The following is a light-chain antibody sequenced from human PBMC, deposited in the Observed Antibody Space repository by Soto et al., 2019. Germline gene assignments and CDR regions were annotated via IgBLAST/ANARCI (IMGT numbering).Light chain of an antibody. CDR1: QSVLYSSNNKNY. CDR2: WAS. Sequence: DIVMTQSPDSLAVSLGERATINCKSSQSVLYSSNNKNYLAWYQQKPGQPPKLLIYWASTRESGVPDRFSGSRYGTDFTLTISSLQAEDVAVYYCQQYYRPWTFGQGTKVEIK. V-gene: IGKV4-1*01. J-gene: IGKJ1*01. CDR3: QQYYRPWT.